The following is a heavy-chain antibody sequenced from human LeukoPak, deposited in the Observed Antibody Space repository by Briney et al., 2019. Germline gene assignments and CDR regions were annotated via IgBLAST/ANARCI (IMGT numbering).Heavy chain of an antibody. D-gene: IGHD6-19*01. V-gene: IGHV3-30*04. CDR2: LSYDGSEK. Sequence: GGSLRLSCAASGFSFRTYTMHWVRQAPGKGLEWVAVLSYDGSEKYYADSVNGRSTISRDNSKNTLYLQMNSLRAEDTAVYYCARSSGWYYFDYWGQGTLVTVSS. J-gene: IGHJ4*02. CDR3: ARSSGWYYFDY. CDR1: GFSFRTYT.